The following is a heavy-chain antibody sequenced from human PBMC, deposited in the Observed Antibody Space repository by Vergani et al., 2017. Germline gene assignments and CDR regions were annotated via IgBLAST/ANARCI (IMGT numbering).Heavy chain of an antibody. CDR1: GFSLSRFW. CDR3: AKGPKPNNWGGYAFDI. Sequence: EVQLVESGGGLVQPGGSLRLSCAASGFSLSRFWMSWVRQAPEKGLEWVAHISPDGSATSYVDSVKGRFTISRDNAKNSLYLQMNSLRAEDTALYYCAKGPKPNNWGGYAFDIWGQGTMVTVSS. J-gene: IGHJ3*02. CDR2: ISPDGSAT. D-gene: IGHD7-27*01. V-gene: IGHV3-7*03.